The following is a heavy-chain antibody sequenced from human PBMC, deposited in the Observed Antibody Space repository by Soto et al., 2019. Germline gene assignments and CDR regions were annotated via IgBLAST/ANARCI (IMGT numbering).Heavy chain of an antibody. CDR1: GFTFDNCG. Sequence: PGGSLRLSCAASGFTFDNCGMHWVRQAPGKGLEWVSGISWDSGTIGYADSVKGRFTTSRDDAKNSLYLQMNSLRREDTALYYCVQGRYPTMATPLDHWGQGTLVPVSS. CDR2: ISWDSGTI. CDR3: VQGRYPTMATPLDH. D-gene: IGHD1-1*01. V-gene: IGHV3-9*01. J-gene: IGHJ5*02.